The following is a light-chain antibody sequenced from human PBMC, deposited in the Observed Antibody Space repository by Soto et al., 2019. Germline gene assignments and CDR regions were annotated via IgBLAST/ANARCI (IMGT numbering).Light chain of an antibody. CDR3: QQRTKT. V-gene: IGKV3-11*01. CDR2: DAS. Sequence: EIVLTHSPATVSLSPGERATLSCRASQSVSSYLAWYQQKPGQAPRLLIYDASNRATGIPARFSGSGSGTDFTLTISSLEPEDFAVYYCQQRTKTFGQGTKVDIK. CDR1: QSVSSY. J-gene: IGKJ1*01.